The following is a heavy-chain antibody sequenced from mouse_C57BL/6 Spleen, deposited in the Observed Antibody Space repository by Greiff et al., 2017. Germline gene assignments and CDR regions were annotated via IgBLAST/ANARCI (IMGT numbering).Heavy chain of an antibody. CDR2: IDPANGNT. CDR3: ARSPITTVVATPFAY. Sequence: EVQLQESVAELVRPGASVKLSCTASGFNIKNTDMHWVKPRPEQGLAWIGRIDPANGNTKYAPKFQGKATITADTSSNTAYLQLSSLTSEDTAIYYCARSPITTVVATPFAYWGQGTLVTVSA. V-gene: IGHV14-3*01. CDR1: GFNIKNTD. J-gene: IGHJ3*01. D-gene: IGHD1-1*01.